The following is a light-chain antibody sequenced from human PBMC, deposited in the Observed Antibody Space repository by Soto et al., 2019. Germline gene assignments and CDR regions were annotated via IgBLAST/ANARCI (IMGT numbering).Light chain of an antibody. J-gene: IGLJ2*01. CDR2: GNS. V-gene: IGLV1-40*01. CDR1: SSNIGAGYD. CDR3: QSYDRSLSGVV. Sequence: QAVVTQPPSVSGAPGQRVTISCTGSSSNIGAGYDVHWYQQLPGTAPKLLIYGNSNRPSGVPDRFSGSKSGTSASLAITGLQAEDEADDYCQSYDRSLSGVVFGGGTKLTVL.